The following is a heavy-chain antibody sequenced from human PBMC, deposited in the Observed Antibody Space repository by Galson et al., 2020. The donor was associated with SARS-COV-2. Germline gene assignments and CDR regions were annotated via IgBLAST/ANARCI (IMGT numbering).Heavy chain of an antibody. J-gene: IGHJ2*01. CDR1: GFTFSGSA. CDR3: TRNVVGATIGGYFDL. D-gene: IGHD1-26*01. V-gene: IGHV3-73*01. Sequence: AGSLRLSCAGSGFTFSGSAMHWVRQASGKGLEWVGLIRSKGNNYAPAYAASVKGRFTISRDDSKNTAYLQMSSLKTEDTAVYYCTRNVVGATIGGYFDLWGRGTLFTVSS. CDR2: IRSKGNNYAP.